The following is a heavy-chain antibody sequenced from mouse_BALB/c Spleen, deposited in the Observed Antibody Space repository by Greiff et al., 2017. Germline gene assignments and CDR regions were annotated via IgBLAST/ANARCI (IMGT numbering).Heavy chain of an antibody. Sequence: QVQLQQSGPELVKPGASVRISCKASGYTFTSYYIHWVKQRPGQGLEWIGWIYPGNVNTKYNEKFKGKATLTADKSSSTAYMQLSSLTSEDSAVYFCARSATVVARNYYAMDYWGQGTSVTVSS. CDR1: GYTFTSYY. D-gene: IGHD1-1*01. V-gene: IGHV1S56*01. CDR2: IYPGNVNT. CDR3: ARSATVVARNYYAMDY. J-gene: IGHJ4*01.